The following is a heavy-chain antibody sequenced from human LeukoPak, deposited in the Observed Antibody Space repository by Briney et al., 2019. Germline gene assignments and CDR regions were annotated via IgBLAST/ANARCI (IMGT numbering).Heavy chain of an antibody. Sequence: GGSLTLLCTASGFIFSNYAMHWVRQAPGKGLEGVALISYDGSNKYYADSVKGRFTISRDNSKNTLYLRMSSLRAEDTAVYHCARRNHYDSKETDYWGQGTLVTVSS. V-gene: IGHV3-30*04. CDR3: ARRNHYDSKETDY. J-gene: IGHJ4*02. CDR1: GFIFSNYA. D-gene: IGHD3-22*01. CDR2: ISYDGSNK.